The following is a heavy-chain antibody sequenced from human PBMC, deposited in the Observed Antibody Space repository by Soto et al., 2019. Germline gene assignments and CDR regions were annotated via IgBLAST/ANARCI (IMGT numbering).Heavy chain of an antibody. CDR2: IYYSGST. CDR3: ARGESVAARLGPFDY. Sequence: SETLSLTCTVSGGSISSGDYYWSWIRQPPGKGLEWIGYIYYSGSTYYNPSLKSRVTISVDTSKNQFSLKLSSVTAADTAVYYCARGESVAARLGPFDYWGQGTLAAVSS. D-gene: IGHD6-6*01. J-gene: IGHJ4*02. CDR1: GGSISSGDYY. V-gene: IGHV4-30-4*01.